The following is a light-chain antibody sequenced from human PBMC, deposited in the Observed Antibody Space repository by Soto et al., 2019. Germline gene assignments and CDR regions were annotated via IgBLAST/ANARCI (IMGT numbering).Light chain of an antibody. CDR3: QSYDSSLSGSVV. J-gene: IGLJ2*01. V-gene: IGLV1-40*01. CDR1: SSNIGAGYD. CDR2: GNS. Sequence: QAVVTQPPSVSGAPRQRVTISCTGSSSNIGAGYDVHWYQQLPGTAPKLLIYGNSNRPSGVPDRFSGSKSGTSASLAITGLQAEDEADYYCQSYDSSLSGSVVFGGGTKVTVL.